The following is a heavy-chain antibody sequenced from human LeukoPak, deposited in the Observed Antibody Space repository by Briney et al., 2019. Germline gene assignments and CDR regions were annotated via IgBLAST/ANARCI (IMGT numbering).Heavy chain of an antibody. CDR1: GYTFTSYG. CDR3: ARDNEGWELTYSDY. CDR2: ISAYNGNT. Sequence: ASVKVSCKASGYTFTSYGISWVRQAPGQGLEWMGWISAYNGNTNYAQKLQGRVTMTTDTSTSTAYMELRSLRSDDTAVYYCARDNEGWELTYSDYWGQGTLVTVSS. V-gene: IGHV1-18*01. D-gene: IGHD1-26*01. J-gene: IGHJ4*02.